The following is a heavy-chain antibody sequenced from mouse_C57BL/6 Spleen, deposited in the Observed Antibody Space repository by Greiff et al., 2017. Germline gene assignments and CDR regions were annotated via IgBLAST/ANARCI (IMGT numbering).Heavy chain of an antibody. V-gene: IGHV3-1*01. CDR1: GYSITSGYD. CDR3: ASGKIYYDLAY. CDR2: ISYSGSP. J-gene: IGHJ3*01. D-gene: IGHD2-4*01. Sequence: VQLQQSGPGMVKPSQSLSLTCTVTGYSITSGYDWHWIRHFPGNKLEWMGYISYSGSPTSNPSLKSRISSTHDTSKNHFFLKLNSVTTEDTATDYCASGKIYYDLAYWGQGTLVTVSA.